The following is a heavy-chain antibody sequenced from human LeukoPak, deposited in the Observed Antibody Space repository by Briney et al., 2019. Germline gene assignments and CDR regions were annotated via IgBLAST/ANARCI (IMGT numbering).Heavy chain of an antibody. CDR2: ISYDGSNK. CDR1: GFTFSSYG. Sequence: PGGSLRLSCAASGFTFSSYGMHWVRQAPGKGLEWVAVISYDGSNKYYADSVKGRFTISRDNSKNTLYLQMNSLRAEDTAVYYCAKEWQNYDILTGYYPYFDYWGQGTLVTVSS. D-gene: IGHD3-9*01. V-gene: IGHV3-30*18. J-gene: IGHJ4*02. CDR3: AKEWQNYDILTGYYPYFDY.